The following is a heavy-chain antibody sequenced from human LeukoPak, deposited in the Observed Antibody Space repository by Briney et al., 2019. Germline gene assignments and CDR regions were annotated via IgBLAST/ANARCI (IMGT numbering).Heavy chain of an antibody. CDR2: ISSSSSTI. D-gene: IGHD3-3*01. Sequence: PGGSLRLTCVASGLTFSSYSMNWVRQAPGKGLEWISYISSSSSTIYYADSVKGRFTISRDNAKNSLYLQMNSLRAEDTAVYYCASGKGHDFWSGYLSWFDPWGQGTLVTVSS. CDR3: ASGKGHDFWSGYLSWFDP. CDR1: GLTFSSYS. V-gene: IGHV3-48*04. J-gene: IGHJ5*02.